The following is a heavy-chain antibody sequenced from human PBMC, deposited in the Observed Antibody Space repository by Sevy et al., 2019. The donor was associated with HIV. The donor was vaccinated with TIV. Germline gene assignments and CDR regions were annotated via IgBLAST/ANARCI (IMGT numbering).Heavy chain of an antibody. V-gene: IGHV4-39*01. Sequence: SETLSLTCTVSGDSMSSSSYHWGWIRQPPGKGLEWIGNIYYSGTTYYNSSLKSQVTISVDTSKNQFSLKLSSVTAADTAVYYCARVYSGYGTFDTWGQGTLVTVSS. D-gene: IGHD5-12*01. J-gene: IGHJ4*02. CDR2: IYYSGTT. CDR3: ARVYSGYGTFDT. CDR1: GDSMSSSSYH.